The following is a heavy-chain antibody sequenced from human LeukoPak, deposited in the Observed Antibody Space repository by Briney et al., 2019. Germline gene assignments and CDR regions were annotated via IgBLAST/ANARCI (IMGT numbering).Heavy chain of an antibody. CDR3: ARVSDCSSTSCYVHDAFDI. Sequence: SETLSLTCTVSGGSISSYYWSWIRQPAGKGLEWIGRIYTSGSTNYNPSLKSRVTMSVDTSKNQFSLKLSSVTAADTAVYYCARVSDCSSTSCYVHDAFDIWGQGTMVTVSS. J-gene: IGHJ3*02. V-gene: IGHV4-4*07. CDR1: GGSISSYY. CDR2: IYTSGST. D-gene: IGHD2-2*01.